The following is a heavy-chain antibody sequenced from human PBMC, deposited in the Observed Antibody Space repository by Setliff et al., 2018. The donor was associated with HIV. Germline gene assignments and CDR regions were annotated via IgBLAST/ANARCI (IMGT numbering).Heavy chain of an antibody. CDR3: TKDGLAAGARAFDI. CDR2: ISGYNGNT. D-gene: IGHD6-13*01. Sequence: ASVKVSCKASGYTFSSYGIGWVRQAPGQGLQWVGWISGYNGNTHYAQNVQGRVTMTTDTSTNTAYMDLRSLRSDDTAVYYCTKDGLAAGARAFDIWGQGTMVTVPS. J-gene: IGHJ3*02. CDR1: GYTFSSYG. V-gene: IGHV1-18*01.